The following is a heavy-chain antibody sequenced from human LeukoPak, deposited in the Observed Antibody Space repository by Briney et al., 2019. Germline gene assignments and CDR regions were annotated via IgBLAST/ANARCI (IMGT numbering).Heavy chain of an antibody. V-gene: IGHV4-34*01. J-gene: IGHJ5*02. D-gene: IGHD6-13*01. Sequence: SETLSLTCAVYGESFSGYYWSWIRQPPGKGLEWVGEINHSGSTNYNPSLKSRVTISVDTSKNQFSLKLSSVTAADTAVYYCARLRIAAAGMNWFDPWGQGTLVTVSS. CDR3: ARLRIAAAGMNWFDP. CDR1: GESFSGYY. CDR2: INHSGST.